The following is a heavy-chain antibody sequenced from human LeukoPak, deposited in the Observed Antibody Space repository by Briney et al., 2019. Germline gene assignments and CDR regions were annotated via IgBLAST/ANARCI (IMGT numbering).Heavy chain of an antibody. V-gene: IGHV4-59*01. D-gene: IGHD3-3*01. Sequence: PSETLSLTCTVSGGSISSYYWSWIRQPPGKGLEWIGYIYYSGSTNYNPSLKSRVTISVDTSKNQYSLKLRSVTAADTAVYYCARSGYYKSNFDYWGQGTLVTVSS. CDR2: IYYSGST. CDR3: ARSGYYKSNFDY. J-gene: IGHJ4*02. CDR1: GGSISSYY.